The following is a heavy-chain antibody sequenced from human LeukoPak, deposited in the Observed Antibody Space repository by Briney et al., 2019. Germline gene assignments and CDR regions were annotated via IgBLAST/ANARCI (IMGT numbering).Heavy chain of an antibody. Sequence: GRSLRLSCAASGFTFSSYGMHWVRQAPGKGLEWVAFLRNDGRNKYYADSVKGRFTISRDNSKNTLYLQMNSLRAEDTAVYYCAKDLNYGDLLDYWGQGTLVTVSS. D-gene: IGHD4-17*01. CDR2: LRNDGRNK. V-gene: IGHV3-30*02. J-gene: IGHJ4*02. CDR1: GFTFSSYG. CDR3: AKDLNYGDLLDY.